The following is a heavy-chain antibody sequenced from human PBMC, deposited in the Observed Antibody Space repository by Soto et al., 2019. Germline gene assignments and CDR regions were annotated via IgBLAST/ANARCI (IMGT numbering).Heavy chain of an antibody. Sequence: QVQLQKWGEGLLKPSETLSLTCAVYGGSFRGYYWSWIRQPPGKGLEWIGEINHSGSTNYNPSLKSRVTISVDTSKNQFSVKLSSVTAADTAGYDCARCGSGGSGSQTFDPWGQGTLVTVSS. D-gene: IGHD3-10*01. CDR1: GGSFRGYY. J-gene: IGHJ5*02. CDR3: ARCGSGGSGSQTFDP. V-gene: IGHV4-34*01. CDR2: INHSGST.